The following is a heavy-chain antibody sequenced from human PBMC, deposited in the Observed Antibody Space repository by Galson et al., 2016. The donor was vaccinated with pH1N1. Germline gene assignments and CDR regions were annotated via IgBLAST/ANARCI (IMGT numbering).Heavy chain of an antibody. V-gene: IGHV3-30*02. CDR1: RFTLSSYG. CDR3: AKVGLHDPSGHFYYMDV. D-gene: IGHD3-16*01. J-gene: IGHJ6*03. CDR2: RRFAGDGH. Sequence: SPRLSCAGSRFTLSSYGIHWVRQAPGKGLEWVAFRRFAGDGHIYTDSVKGRFTISRDNSKNTVYLQMDSLRPDDTAEYFCAKVGLHDPSGHFYYMDVWGKGTTVTVSS.